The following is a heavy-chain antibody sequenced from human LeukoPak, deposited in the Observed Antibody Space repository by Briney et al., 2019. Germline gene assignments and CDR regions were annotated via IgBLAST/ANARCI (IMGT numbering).Heavy chain of an antibody. CDR1: GYTFTGYY. CDR2: INPNSGGT. Sequence: ASVKVSCKASGYTFTGYYMHWVRQAPGQGLEGMGWINPNSGGTNYAQKFQGRVTMTRDTSISTAYMELSRLRSDDTAVYYCARGTPAATRGRWFDPWGQGTLVTVSS. V-gene: IGHV1-2*02. J-gene: IGHJ5*02. CDR3: ARGTPAATRGRWFDP. D-gene: IGHD2-2*01.